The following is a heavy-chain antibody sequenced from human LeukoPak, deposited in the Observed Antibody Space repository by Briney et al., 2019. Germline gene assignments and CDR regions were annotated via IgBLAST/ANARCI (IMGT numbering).Heavy chain of an antibody. Sequence: ASVKVSCKASGYTFTGYYMHWVRQAPGQGLEWMGWINPNSGGTNYAQKVQGRVTMTRDTSISTAYMELSRLRSDDTAVYYCARGGDSSGWYVNYGMDVWGQGTTVTVSS. CDR2: INPNSGGT. CDR3: ARGGDSSGWYVNYGMDV. J-gene: IGHJ6*02. D-gene: IGHD6-19*01. CDR1: GYTFTGYY. V-gene: IGHV1-2*02.